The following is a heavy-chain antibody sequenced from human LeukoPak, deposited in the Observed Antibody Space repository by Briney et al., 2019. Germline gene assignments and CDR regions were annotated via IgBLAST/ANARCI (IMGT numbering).Heavy chain of an antibody. CDR3: ARTTRVAPDGRAEYFQH. CDR2: KSDGGRD. Sequence: SSETLSLTCTVSGGSISSYYWSWIRQPPGKGLEWIGYKSDGGRDLYNPSLKSRVTISVDASEKQFSLSLRSVTAADTAMYYCARTTRVAPDGRAEYFQHWGQGTLVIVSS. D-gene: IGHD5-24*01. CDR1: GGSISSYY. J-gene: IGHJ1*01. V-gene: IGHV4-59*01.